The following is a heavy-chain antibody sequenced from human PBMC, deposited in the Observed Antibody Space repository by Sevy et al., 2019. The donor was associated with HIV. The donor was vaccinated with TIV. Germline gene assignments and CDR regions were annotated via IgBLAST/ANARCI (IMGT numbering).Heavy chain of an antibody. V-gene: IGHV4-34*01. Sequence: ETLSLTCAVYGGSFSGYYWSWIRQPPGKGLEWIGEINHSGSTNYNPSLKSRVTISVDTSKNQFSLKLSSVTAADTAVYYCARGVSIAAAALDYWGQGTLVTVSS. CDR2: INHSGST. J-gene: IGHJ4*02. D-gene: IGHD6-13*01. CDR3: ARGVSIAAAALDY. CDR1: GGSFSGYY.